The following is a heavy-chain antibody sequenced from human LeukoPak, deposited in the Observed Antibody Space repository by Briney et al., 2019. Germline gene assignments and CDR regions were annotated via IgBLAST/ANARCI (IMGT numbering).Heavy chain of an antibody. Sequence: GGSLRLSCAASGFTFSSYAMHWVRQAPGKGLEWVAVISYDGSNKYYADSVKGRFTISRDNSKNTLYLQMNSLRAEDTAVYYCARDGEMAKGPLDYWGQGTLVTVSS. CDR2: ISYDGSNK. D-gene: IGHD3-10*01. CDR1: GFTFSSYA. V-gene: IGHV3-30-3*01. CDR3: ARDGEMAKGPLDY. J-gene: IGHJ4*02.